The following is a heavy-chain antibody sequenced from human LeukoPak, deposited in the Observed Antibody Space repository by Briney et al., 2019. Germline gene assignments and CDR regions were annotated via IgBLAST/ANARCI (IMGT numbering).Heavy chain of an antibody. CDR3: ASPVASGWYGAFAI. V-gene: IGHV5-51*01. J-gene: IGHJ3*02. CDR1: GSRFTGYW. CDR2: IYPDDSDS. Sequence: GESLQISCKVSGSRFTGYWIGWVRQRPGKGLEWMGIIYPDDSDSRYSPSFQGQVTISADKSISTAYPQWSSLKASDTAMYYCASPVASGWYGAFAIWGQGTMVTVSS. D-gene: IGHD6-19*01.